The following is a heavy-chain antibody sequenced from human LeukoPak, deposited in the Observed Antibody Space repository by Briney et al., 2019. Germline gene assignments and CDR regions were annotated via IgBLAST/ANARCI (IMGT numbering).Heavy chain of an antibody. CDR3: ARDPDYYDSSGSTKYNWFDP. J-gene: IGHJ5*02. CDR1: GFTFSHYG. V-gene: IGHV3-23*01. CDR2: ISGSGGST. D-gene: IGHD3-22*01. Sequence: GGSLRLSCAASGFTFSHYGMTWVRQAPGKGLEWVSAISGSGGSTYYAGSVKGRFTISRDNAKNSLYLQMNSLRAEDTAVYYCARDPDYYDSSGSTKYNWFDPWGQGTLVTVSS.